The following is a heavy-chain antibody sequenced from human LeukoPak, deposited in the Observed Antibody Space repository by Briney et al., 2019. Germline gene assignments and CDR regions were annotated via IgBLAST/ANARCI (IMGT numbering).Heavy chain of an antibody. D-gene: IGHD2-21*02. CDR1: GFTFSSYG. J-gene: IGHJ4*02. CDR3: ARIYCGDDCSGNYYFDY. V-gene: IGHV3-48*04. Sequence: PGGSLRLSCAASGFTFSSYGMHWVRQAPGKGLEWVSYITGDSTRYYADSVKGRFTISRDNIKNSLDLQMNSLRAEDTAVYYCARIYCGDDCSGNYYFDYWGQGTLVTVSS. CDR2: ITGDSTR.